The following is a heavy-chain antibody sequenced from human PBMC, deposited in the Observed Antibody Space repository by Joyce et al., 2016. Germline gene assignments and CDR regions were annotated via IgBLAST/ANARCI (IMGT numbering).Heavy chain of an antibody. V-gene: IGHV1-8*01. CDR3: ARERNFGDLSFDP. D-gene: IGHD4-17*01. CDR2: MNPNSSNT. J-gene: IGHJ5*02. CDR1: GYTFTSYD. Sequence: QVQLVQSGAEVKKPGASVKVSCKASGYTFTSYDINWVRLATGQGLEWMGWMNPNSSNTGSAQKFQGRVNMTRNTSISTAYMELSSLRSEDTAVYYCARERNFGDLSFDPWGQGTLVTVSS.